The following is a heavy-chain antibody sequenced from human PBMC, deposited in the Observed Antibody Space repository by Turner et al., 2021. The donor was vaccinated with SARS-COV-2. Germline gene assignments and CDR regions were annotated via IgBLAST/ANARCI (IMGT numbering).Heavy chain of an antibody. V-gene: IGHV2-5*02. D-gene: IGHD3-10*01. CDR1: GLSLSTSGVG. J-gene: IGHJ4*02. CDR3: AHSPLKLRGVPFDY. Sequence: QITLKESGPTLVTPTQTLTLTCTFSGLSLSTSGVGVGWIRQPPGKALEWLALIYWDDDKRYTPSLKSRLTITKDTTRNQVVLTMTNLDPVDTAKYYCAHSPLKLRGVPFDYWGQGTLVTVSS. CDR2: IYWDDDK.